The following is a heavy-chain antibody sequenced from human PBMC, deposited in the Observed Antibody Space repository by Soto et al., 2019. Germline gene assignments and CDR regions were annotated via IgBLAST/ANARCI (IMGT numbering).Heavy chain of an antibody. V-gene: IGHV1-18*01. CDR1: GYTFTSYG. J-gene: IGHJ4*02. D-gene: IGHD4-17*01. CDR3: AREYGDFFTGNYYFDY. Sequence: ASVKVSCKASGYTFTSYGISWVRQAPGQGLEWMGWISAYNGNTNYAQKLQGRVTMTTDTSTSTAYMELRSLRSDDTAVYYCAREYGDFFTGNYYFDYWGQGTLVTVSS. CDR2: ISAYNGNT.